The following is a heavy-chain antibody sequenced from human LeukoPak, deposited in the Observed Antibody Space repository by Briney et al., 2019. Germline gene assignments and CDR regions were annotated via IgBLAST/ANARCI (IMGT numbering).Heavy chain of an antibody. CDR1: GFTVSSNY. Sequence: GGSLRLSCAASGFTVSSNYMSWVRQAPGKGLEWVSVIYSGGSTYYADSVKGRFTISRHNSKNTLYLQMNSLRAEDTAVYHCARAIVDTAMVNVRDYDYYYGMDVWGQGTTVTVSS. CDR2: IYSGGST. J-gene: IGHJ6*02. D-gene: IGHD5-18*01. V-gene: IGHV3-53*04. CDR3: ARAIVDTAMVNVRDYDYYYGMDV.